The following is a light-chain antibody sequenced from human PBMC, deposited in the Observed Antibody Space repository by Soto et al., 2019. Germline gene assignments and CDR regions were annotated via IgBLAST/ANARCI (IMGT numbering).Light chain of an antibody. CDR2: TTN. CDR3: AAWNDSLNGVV. J-gene: IGLJ2*01. V-gene: IGLV1-44*01. CDR1: RSNIGSKT. Sequence: QSVLTQPPSASGTPGQRVTISCSGSRSNIGSKTLNWYQQVPASAPKLLIYTTNQRPSGVPDRFSASKSGTSASLAISGLQSEDEADYYCAAWNDSLNGVVFGGGTKLTVL.